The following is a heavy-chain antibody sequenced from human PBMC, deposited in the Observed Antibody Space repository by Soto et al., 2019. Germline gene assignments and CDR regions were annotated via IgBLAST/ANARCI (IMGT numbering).Heavy chain of an antibody. J-gene: IGHJ6*03. V-gene: IGHV4-59*01. D-gene: IGHD2-2*01. Sequence: SWIRQPPGKGLEWIGYIYYSGSTNYNPSLKSRVTISVDTSKNQFSLKLSSVTAADTAVYYCARVVVPAAMYDYYYCYMDVWGKGTTVTVSS. CDR2: IYYSGST. CDR3: ARVVVPAAMYDYYYCYMDV.